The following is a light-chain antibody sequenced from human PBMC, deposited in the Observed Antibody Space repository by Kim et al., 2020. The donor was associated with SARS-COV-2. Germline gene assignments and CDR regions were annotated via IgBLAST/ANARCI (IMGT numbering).Light chain of an antibody. CDR1: QSVSSN. V-gene: IGKV3-15*01. CDR2: GAS. Sequence: VSPGETATLSCRASQSVSSNVAWYQQKPGQAPRLLIYGASTRATGIPARFSGSGSGTDFTLTISSLQSEDLAVYHCQQYDDWPPWTFGQGTKLEI. CDR3: QQYDDWPPWT. J-gene: IGKJ1*01.